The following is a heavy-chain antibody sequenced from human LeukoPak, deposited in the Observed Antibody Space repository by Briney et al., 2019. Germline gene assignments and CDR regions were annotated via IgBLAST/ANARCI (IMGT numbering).Heavy chain of an antibody. CDR2: ISSSSTYK. D-gene: IGHD6-19*01. Sequence: GGSLRLSCAASGFTFSSYTMNWVRQAPGKGLEWVSSISSSSTYKNYPDSVKGRFTISRDNAKNSLYLQMNSLRAEDTAVYYCARDKYGGGWSINWFDPWGQGTPVTVSS. V-gene: IGHV3-21*01. J-gene: IGHJ5*02. CDR1: GFTFSSYT. CDR3: ARDKYGGGWSINWFDP.